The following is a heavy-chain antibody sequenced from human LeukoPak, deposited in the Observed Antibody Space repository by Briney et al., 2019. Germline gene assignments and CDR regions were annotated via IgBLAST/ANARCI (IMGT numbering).Heavy chain of an antibody. CDR1: GGSISSYY. V-gene: IGHV4-59*08. CDR2: IHYSGST. D-gene: IGHD5-12*01. CDR3: ARMGGYSGYATH. Sequence: SETLSLTCTVSGGSISSYYWSWIRQPPGKGLEWIGYIHYSGSTNYNPSLKCRVTISLDTSNNQFSLKLSSVTAADTAVYYCARMGGYSGYATHWGQGTLVTVSS. J-gene: IGHJ4*02.